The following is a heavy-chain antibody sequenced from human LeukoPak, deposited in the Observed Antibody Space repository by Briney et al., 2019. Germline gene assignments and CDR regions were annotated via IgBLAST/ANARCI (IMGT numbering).Heavy chain of an antibody. D-gene: IGHD6-25*01. CDR2: IKSKTDGGTT. J-gene: IGHJ4*02. CDR1: GFIFSKAW. V-gene: IGHV3-15*01. Sequence: GGSLRLSCAGSGFIFSKAWMSWVRQAPGKGLEWVGRIKSKTDGGTTDYPAPVKGRFTISRDDSKNTLYLQMKSLKTEDTAVYYCTTDAATEVSLDYWGQGTLVTVSS. CDR3: TTDAATEVSLDY.